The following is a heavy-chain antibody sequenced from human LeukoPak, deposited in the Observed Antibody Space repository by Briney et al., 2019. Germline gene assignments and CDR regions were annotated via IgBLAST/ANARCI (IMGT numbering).Heavy chain of an antibody. CDR2: ISSSSSSYI. V-gene: IGHV3-21*01. CDR3: ARGAPYYDPPH. Sequence: GGSLRLSCAASGFTFSSYSMNWVRQAPGKGLEWVSSISSSSSSYIYYADSVKGRFTISRDNAKNSLYLQMNSLRAEDTAVYYCARGAPYYDPPHWGQGTLVTVSS. D-gene: IGHD3-3*01. J-gene: IGHJ4*02. CDR1: GFTFSSYS.